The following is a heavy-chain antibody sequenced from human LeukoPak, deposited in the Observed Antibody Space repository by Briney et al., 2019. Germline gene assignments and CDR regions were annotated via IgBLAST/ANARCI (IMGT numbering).Heavy chain of an antibody. J-gene: IGHJ3*02. V-gene: IGHV4-38-2*02. D-gene: IGHD6-19*01. CDR2: IYYSGST. CDR3: ARAVAGDDAFDI. Sequence: SPSETLSLTCTVSGYSISSGYYWGWVRQPPGKGLEWIGSIYYSGSTYYNPSLKSRVTISVDTSKNQFSLKLSSVTAADTAVYYCARAVAGDDAFDIWGQGTMVTVSS. CDR1: GYSISSGYY.